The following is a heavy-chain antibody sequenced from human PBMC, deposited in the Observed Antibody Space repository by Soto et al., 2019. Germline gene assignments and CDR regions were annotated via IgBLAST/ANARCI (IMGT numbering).Heavy chain of an antibody. CDR2: TSYTGNT. J-gene: IGHJ4*03. V-gene: IGHV4-59*02. CDR1: GGSVTSHH. D-gene: IGHD2-2*01. CDR3: ARDMPAGSTRYFDS. Sequence: PSETLSLTCFVSGGSVTSHHWSWLRQFPGQGLERIAYTSYTGNTNCNPSLQSRFTISLDTSKNQLSLKLTSMTAAHTVVYSFARDMPAGSTRYFDSCGKGTLVTVSS.